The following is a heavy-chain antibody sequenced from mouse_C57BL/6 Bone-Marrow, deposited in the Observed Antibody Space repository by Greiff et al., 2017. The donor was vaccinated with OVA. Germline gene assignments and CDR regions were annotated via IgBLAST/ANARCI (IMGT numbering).Heavy chain of an antibody. CDR2: ISDGGSYT. V-gene: IGHV5-4*03. CDR3: ARPITTDWYFDV. Sequence: EVKVVESGGGLVKPGGSLKLSCAASGFTFSSYAMSWVRQTPEKRLEWVATISDGGSYTYYPDNVKGRFTISRDNAKNNLYLQMSHLKSEDTAMYYCARPITTDWYFDVWGTGTTVTVSS. CDR1: GFTFSSYA. J-gene: IGHJ1*03. D-gene: IGHD1-2*01.